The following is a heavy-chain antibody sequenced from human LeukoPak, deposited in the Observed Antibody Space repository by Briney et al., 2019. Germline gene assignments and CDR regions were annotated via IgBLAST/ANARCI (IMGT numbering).Heavy chain of an antibody. V-gene: IGHV4-34*01. CDR3: ARDAGRRGSYDILTGYYSPTAFDY. D-gene: IGHD3-9*01. Sequence: SETLSLTCAVYGGSFSGYYWSWIRQPPGKGLEWIGEINHSGSTNYNPSLKSRVTISVDTSKNQFSLKLSSVTAADTAVYYCARDAGRRGSYDILTGYYSPTAFDYWGQGTLVTVSS. CDR2: INHSGST. J-gene: IGHJ4*02. CDR1: GGSFSGYY.